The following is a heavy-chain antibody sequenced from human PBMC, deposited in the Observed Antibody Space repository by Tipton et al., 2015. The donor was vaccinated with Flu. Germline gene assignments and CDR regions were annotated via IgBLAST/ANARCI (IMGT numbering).Heavy chain of an antibody. D-gene: IGHD2-15*01. J-gene: IGHJ4*02. CDR2: IYSGDDT. V-gene: IGHV3-53*01. CDR3: AKGLFAGGGTFLTRY. CDR1: GFTVRDNY. Sequence: VQLVQSGGALTQPGGSLRLSCVVSGFTVRDNYMTWVRQAPGKGLEWISVIYSGDDTQYAASVKGRFTISRDNSKNTVYLLMNSLGVEDTALYYCAKGLFAGGGTFLTRYWGPGTLVTVSS.